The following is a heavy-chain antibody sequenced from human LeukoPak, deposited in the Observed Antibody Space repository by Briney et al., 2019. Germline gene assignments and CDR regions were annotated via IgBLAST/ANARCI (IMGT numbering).Heavy chain of an antibody. CDR2: IYYSGST. V-gene: IGHV4-59*08. Sequence: SETLSLTCTVSGGSLSNYFWSWIRQSPGKGLEWIGYIYYSGSTNYSPSLKSRVTMSVDTSKNQFSLRLSSVTAADTAVYYCARAVNYYDSSGYYYADDAFDIWGQGTMVTVSS. CDR1: GGSLSNYF. D-gene: IGHD3-22*01. J-gene: IGHJ3*02. CDR3: ARAVNYYDSSGYYYADDAFDI.